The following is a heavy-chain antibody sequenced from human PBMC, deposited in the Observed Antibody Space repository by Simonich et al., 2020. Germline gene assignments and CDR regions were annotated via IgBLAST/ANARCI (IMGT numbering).Heavy chain of an antibody. D-gene: IGHD3-10*01. CDR2: ITSSSSYK. J-gene: IGHJ4*02. CDR1: GFTFSSYS. V-gene: IGHV3-21*01. Sequence: GGGLVKPGGSLRRSCAASGFTFSSYSMNWVGQAPGQGLEWVTSITSSSSYKDYEDSGKGRFTISRDNAKNSLYLQMNSLRAEDTAVYYCARDTSYYGSGSYYFAYWGQGTLVTVSS. CDR3: ARDTSYYGSGSYYFAY.